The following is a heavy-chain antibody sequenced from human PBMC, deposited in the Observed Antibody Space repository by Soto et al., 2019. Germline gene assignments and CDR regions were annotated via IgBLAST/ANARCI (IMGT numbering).Heavy chain of an antibody. D-gene: IGHD3-10*01. J-gene: IGHJ4*02. CDR1: GFSFSNYA. V-gene: IGHV3-30-3*01. CDR3: AIDEKGRITMVRRAFKIDHYYLDS. CDR2: ISYDGANK. Sequence: QVQLVESGGGVVQPGRSLRLSCAASGFSFSNYAMHWVRQAPGKGLEWVTVISYDGANKYYADSVKGRFTISRDNTKNTLSQQIDSLGTGDTAVYYCAIDEKGRITMVRRAFKIDHYYLDSWCQGTLVIASS.